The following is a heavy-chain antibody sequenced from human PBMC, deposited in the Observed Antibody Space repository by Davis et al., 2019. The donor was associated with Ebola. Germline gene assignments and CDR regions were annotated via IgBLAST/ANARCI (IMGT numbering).Heavy chain of an antibody. V-gene: IGHV1-24*01. D-gene: IGHD6-25*01. J-gene: IGHJ2*01. CDR3: ATAVSGLWYFDL. CDR2: FDPEDGET. Sequence: AASVQVSCKVSRYTLTELSMHWVRQAPGTGHEWMGGFDPEDGETIYAQKFQGRVTMTEDTSTDTAYMELSSLRSEDTAVYYCATAVSGLWYFDLWGRGTLVTVSS. CDR1: RYTLTELS.